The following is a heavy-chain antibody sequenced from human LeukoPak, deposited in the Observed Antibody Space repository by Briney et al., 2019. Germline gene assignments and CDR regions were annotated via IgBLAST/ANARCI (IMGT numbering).Heavy chain of an antibody. CDR2: IYSGGST. J-gene: IGHJ4*02. Sequence: PGGSLRLSCAASGFTVSSYYMSWVRQAPGKGLEWVSVIYSGGSTYYADSVKGRFTISRHNYKNTLYLQMNSLRAEDTAVYYCARGGSSGWSAPDDYWGQGTLVTVSS. CDR1: GFTVSSYY. CDR3: ARGGSSGWSAPDDY. D-gene: IGHD6-19*01. V-gene: IGHV3-53*04.